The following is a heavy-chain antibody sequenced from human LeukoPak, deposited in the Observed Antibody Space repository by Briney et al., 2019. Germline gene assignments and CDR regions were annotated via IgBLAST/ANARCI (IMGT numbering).Heavy chain of an antibody. CDR2: IYYSGST. D-gene: IGHD4-17*01. Sequence: SETLSLTCTVSGGSISSYYWSWIRQPPGKGLEWIGYIYYSGSTNYNPSLKSRVTISVDTSKNQFSLKLSSVTAADTAVYYCARDRGSDYGDFLNYWYFDLWGRGTLVTVSS. J-gene: IGHJ2*01. CDR3: ARDRGSDYGDFLNYWYFDL. CDR1: GGSISSYY. V-gene: IGHV4-59*01.